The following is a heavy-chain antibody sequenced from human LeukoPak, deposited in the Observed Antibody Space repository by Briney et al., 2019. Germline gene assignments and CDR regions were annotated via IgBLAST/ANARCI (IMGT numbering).Heavy chain of an antibody. CDR1: NGSISNDY. CDR2: IDYSGYT. V-gene: IGHV4-59*08. J-gene: IGHJ5*02. CDR3: ATCAPNRYWLAP. Sequence: SETLSLTCNVSNGSISNDYWLRVRQPPGKGLEWIAYIDYSGYTDYNPSVKSRVTMSIDTSKSQFTLHLRSVSAADTAIYYCATCAPNRYWLAPWGQGILVTVSS.